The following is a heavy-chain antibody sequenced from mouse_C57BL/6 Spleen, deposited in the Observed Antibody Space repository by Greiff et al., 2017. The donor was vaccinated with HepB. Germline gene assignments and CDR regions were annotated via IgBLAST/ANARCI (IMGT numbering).Heavy chain of an antibody. J-gene: IGHJ2*01. CDR2: IYPGDGDT. V-gene: IGHV1-82*01. Sequence: VQLQQSGPELVKPGASVKISCKASGYAFSSSWMNWVKQRPGKGLEWIGRIYPGDGDTNYNGKFKGKATLTADKSSCTAYMQLSSLTSEDSAVYFCARATTVGYFDYWGQGTTLTVSS. CDR1: GYAFSSSW. CDR3: ARATTVGYFDY. D-gene: IGHD1-1*01.